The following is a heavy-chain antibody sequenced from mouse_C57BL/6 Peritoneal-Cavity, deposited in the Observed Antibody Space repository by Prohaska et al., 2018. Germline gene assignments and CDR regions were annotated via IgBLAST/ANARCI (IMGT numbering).Heavy chain of an antibody. CDR2: ISSGGSYT. J-gene: IGHJ4*01. CDR1: GFTFSSYG. V-gene: IGHV5-6*01. Sequence: EVQLGESGGDLVKPGGSLKLSCTAPGFTFSSYGMSWVRQTPDKSMEWVATISSGGSYTYYPDSVKGRFTISRDNAKNTLYLQMSSLKSEDTAMYYCARHPMYYWGQGTSVTVSS. CDR3: ARHPMYY.